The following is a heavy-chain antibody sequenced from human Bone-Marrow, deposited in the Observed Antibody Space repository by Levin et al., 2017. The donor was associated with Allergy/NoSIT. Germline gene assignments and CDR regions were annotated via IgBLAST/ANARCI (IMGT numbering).Heavy chain of an antibody. CDR2: IYPGDSDT. Sequence: GGSLRLSCKGSGYSFTTYWIAWVRQMPGKGLEWMGIIYPGDSDTRYSPSFQGQVTISADKSISTAYLQWSSLKASDTAMYYCARRRSSGWYEVEYWGQGTLVTVSS. V-gene: IGHV5-51*01. CDR3: ARRRSSGWYEVEY. CDR1: GYSFTTYW. J-gene: IGHJ4*02. D-gene: IGHD6-13*01.